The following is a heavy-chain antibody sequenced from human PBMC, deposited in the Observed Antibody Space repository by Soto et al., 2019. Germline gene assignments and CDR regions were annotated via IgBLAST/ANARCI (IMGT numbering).Heavy chain of an antibody. CDR2: IYPGDSDT. CDR3: ARGYDDGAFDI. D-gene: IGHD3-3*01. Sequence: GESLKTHRQGPGYSFTSYCIGLVRQMPGKGMEWMGIIYPGDSDTRYSPSFQGQVTISADKSMSAAYLQWSSLKASDTAMYYCARGYDDGAFDIWGQGTMVTVSS. V-gene: IGHV5-51*01. J-gene: IGHJ3*02. CDR1: GYSFTSYC.